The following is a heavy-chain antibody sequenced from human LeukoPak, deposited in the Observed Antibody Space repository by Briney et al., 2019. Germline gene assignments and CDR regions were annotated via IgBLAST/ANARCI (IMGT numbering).Heavy chain of an antibody. V-gene: IGHV4-39*01. CDR2: IYYSGST. CDR1: GGSISSGSYY. Sequence: SETLSLTCTVSGGSISSGSYYWSWIRQPAGKGLEWIGSIYYSGSTYYNPSLKSRVTISVDTSKNQFSLKLSSVTAADTAVYYCARRLYGDQVDYWGQGTLVTVSS. D-gene: IGHD4-17*01. J-gene: IGHJ4*02. CDR3: ARRLYGDQVDY.